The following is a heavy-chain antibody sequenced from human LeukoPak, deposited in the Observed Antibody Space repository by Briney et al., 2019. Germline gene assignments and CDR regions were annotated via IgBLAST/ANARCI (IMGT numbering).Heavy chain of an antibody. CDR1: GFTFSSYG. D-gene: IGHD4-11*01. Sequence: PGRSLRLSCAASGFTFSSYGMHWVRQAPGKGLEWVAVISYDGSNKYYADSVKGRFTISRDNSKNTLYLQMNSLRAEDTAVYYCAKDLHEGYYYYYYGMDVWGQGTTVTVSS. CDR2: ISYDGSNK. CDR3: AKDLHEGYYYYYYGMDV. V-gene: IGHV3-30*18. J-gene: IGHJ6*02.